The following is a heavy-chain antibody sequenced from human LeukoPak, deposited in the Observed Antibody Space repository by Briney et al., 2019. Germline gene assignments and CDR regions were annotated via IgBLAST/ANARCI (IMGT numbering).Heavy chain of an antibody. J-gene: IGHJ6*03. CDR1: GFTFSSYG. CDR2: IRYDGSNK. V-gene: IGHV3-30*02. Sequence: PGGSLRLSCAASGFTFSSYGMHWVRQAPGKGLEWVAFIRYDGSNKYYADSVKGRFTISRDNAKNSLYLQMNSLRAEDTAVYYCARMSVVVPAATPLGVQNYYYYMDVWGKGTTVTVSS. D-gene: IGHD2-2*01. CDR3: ARMSVVVPAATPLGVQNYYYYMDV.